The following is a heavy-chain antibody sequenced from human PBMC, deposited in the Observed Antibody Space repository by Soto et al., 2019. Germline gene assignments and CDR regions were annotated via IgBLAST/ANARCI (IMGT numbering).Heavy chain of an antibody. Sequence: GGSLRLSCAASGFTFSSYAMSWVRQAPGKGLEWVSYISSSSSTIYYADSVKGRFTISRDNAKNSLYLQMNSLRAEDTAVYYCARVLAARLQSAFDIWGQGTMVTVSS. CDR2: ISSSSSTI. D-gene: IGHD6-6*01. V-gene: IGHV3-48*04. J-gene: IGHJ3*02. CDR1: GFTFSSYA. CDR3: ARVLAARLQSAFDI.